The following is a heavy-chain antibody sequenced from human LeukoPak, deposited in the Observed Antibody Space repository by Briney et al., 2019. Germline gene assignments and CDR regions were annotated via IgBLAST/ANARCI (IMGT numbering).Heavy chain of an antibody. Sequence: HSGGSLRLSCAASGFTFSSYAMSWVRQAPGKGLEWVSAISGSGGSTYYADSVKGRFTISRDNAKNTLYLQMNSLRAEDTAVYYCASSDIVVVPADYYFDYWGQGTLVTVSS. CDR1: GFTFSSYA. J-gene: IGHJ4*02. D-gene: IGHD2-2*01. CDR2: ISGSGGST. CDR3: ASSDIVVVPADYYFDY. V-gene: IGHV3-23*01.